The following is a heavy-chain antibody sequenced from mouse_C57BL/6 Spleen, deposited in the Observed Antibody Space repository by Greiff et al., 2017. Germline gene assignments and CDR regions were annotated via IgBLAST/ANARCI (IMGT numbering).Heavy chain of an antibody. J-gene: IGHJ3*01. CDR1: GFTFSSYG. D-gene: IGHD2-4*01. Sequence: EVKLVESGGDLVKPGGSLKLSCAASGFTFSSYGMSWVRQTPDKRLEWVATISSGGSYTYYPDSVKGRFTISRDNAKNTLYLQMSSLKSEDTAMCYCARHDDYSPAYWGQGTLVTVSA. V-gene: IGHV5-6*01. CDR3: ARHDDYSPAY. CDR2: ISSGGSYT.